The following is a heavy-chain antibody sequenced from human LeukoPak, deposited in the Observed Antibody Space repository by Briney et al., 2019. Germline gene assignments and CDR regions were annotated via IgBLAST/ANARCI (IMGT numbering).Heavy chain of an antibody. V-gene: IGHV3-23*01. D-gene: IGHD2-2*01. CDR2: ISGSGGST. CDR3: AKGADCSSTSCSGAMRGFWSGYYLYFDY. Sequence: GGSLRLSCAASGFTFSSYAMRWVRQAPGKGLEWVSAISGSGGSTYYPDAVKGRFTIPRDNSKNTLYLQMNSLGAEDTAVYYCAKGADCSSTSCSGAMRGFWSGYYLYFDYWGQGTLVTVSS. J-gene: IGHJ4*02. CDR1: GFTFSSYA.